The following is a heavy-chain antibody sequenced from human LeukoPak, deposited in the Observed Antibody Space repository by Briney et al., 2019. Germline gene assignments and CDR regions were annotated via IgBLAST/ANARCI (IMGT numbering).Heavy chain of an antibody. Sequence: SQTLSLTCTVSGGPISSGDYYWSWIRQPPGKGLEWIGYIYYSGSTYYNPSLKSRVTISVDTSKNQFSLKLSSVTAADTAVYYCARGYYGSETASRDFDYWGQGTLVTVSS. CDR3: ARGYYGSETASRDFDY. J-gene: IGHJ4*02. CDR1: GGPISSGDYY. CDR2: IYYSGST. V-gene: IGHV4-30-4*08. D-gene: IGHD3-10*01.